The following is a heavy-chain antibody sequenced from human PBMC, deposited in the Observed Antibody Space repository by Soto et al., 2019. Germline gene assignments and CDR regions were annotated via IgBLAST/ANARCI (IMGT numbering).Heavy chain of an antibody. V-gene: IGHV4-59*01. CDR2: VYNSGST. Sequence: SESLSLTCTVSGGSISSNYWTWIRQPPGKGLEWIGYVYNSGSTNYNPSLKSRVTISEDTSKSQFSLKVNSMTAADTAVYYCARYRREAVAGYTLDNWGQGILVTVSS. CDR1: GGSISSNY. D-gene: IGHD6-13*01. CDR3: ARYRREAVAGYTLDN. J-gene: IGHJ4*02.